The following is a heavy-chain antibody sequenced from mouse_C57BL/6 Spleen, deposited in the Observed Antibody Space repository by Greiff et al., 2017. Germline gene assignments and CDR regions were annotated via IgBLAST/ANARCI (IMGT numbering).Heavy chain of an antibody. Sequence: QVQLQQPGAELVKPGASVKLSCKASGYTFTSYWMHWVKQRPGRGLEWIGRIDPNSGGTKYNEKFKSKATLTVDKPSSPAYMQLSSLTSEDSAVYYCARSSSFLYFDVWGTGTTVTVSS. J-gene: IGHJ1*03. D-gene: IGHD1-1*01. CDR1: GYTFTSYW. CDR2: IDPNSGGT. CDR3: ARSSSFLYFDV. V-gene: IGHV1-72*01.